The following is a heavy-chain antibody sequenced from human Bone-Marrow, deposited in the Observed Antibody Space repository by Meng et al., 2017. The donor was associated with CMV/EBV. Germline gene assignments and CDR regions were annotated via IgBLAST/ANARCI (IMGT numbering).Heavy chain of an antibody. CDR1: GYSISSGYY. J-gene: IGHJ4*02. Sequence: GSLRLSCTVSGYSISSGYYWGWIRQPPGKGLEWIGSIYHSGSTYYNPSLKSRVTISVDTSKNQFSLKLSSVTAADTAVYYCARAHSSGWLREYYFDYWGQGTLVTVSS. CDR3: ARAHSSGWLREYYFDY. V-gene: IGHV4-38-2*02. CDR2: IYHSGST. D-gene: IGHD6-19*01.